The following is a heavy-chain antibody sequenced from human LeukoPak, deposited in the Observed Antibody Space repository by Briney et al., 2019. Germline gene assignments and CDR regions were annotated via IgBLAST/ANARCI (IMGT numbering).Heavy chain of an antibody. J-gene: IGHJ6*02. CDR1: GFTFSSYW. CDR2: IKEDGSEK. D-gene: IGHD6-19*01. V-gene: IGHV3-7*01. Sequence: PGGSLRLSCAASGFTFSSYWMSWVRQAPGKGLEWMANIKEDGSEKYHVSSVRGRFTISRDNDKNSLYFQMNSLRAEDTAVYYCARSLAVAGRVDYYGMDVWGQGTTVTVSS. CDR3: ARSLAVAGRVDYYGMDV.